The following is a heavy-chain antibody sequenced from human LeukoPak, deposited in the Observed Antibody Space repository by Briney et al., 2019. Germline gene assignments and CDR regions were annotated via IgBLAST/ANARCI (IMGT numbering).Heavy chain of an antibody. D-gene: IGHD2-2*01. CDR3: ATAQGCSSTSCTLYNWFDP. CDR2: FDPEDGET. V-gene: IGHV1-24*01. Sequence: ASVKVSCKVSGYTLTELSMRWVRQAPGKGLEWMGGFDPEDGETIYAQKFQGRVTMTEDTSTDTAYMELSSLRSEDTAVYYCATAQGCSSTSCTLYNWFDPWGQGTLVTVSS. CDR1: GYTLTELS. J-gene: IGHJ5*02.